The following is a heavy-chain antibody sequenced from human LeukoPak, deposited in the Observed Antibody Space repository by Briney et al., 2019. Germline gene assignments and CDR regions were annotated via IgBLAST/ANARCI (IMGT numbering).Heavy chain of an antibody. Sequence: GGSLRLSCSASGFTFSSYAMHWVRQAPGKGLEYVSAISSNGGSTYYADSVEGRFTISRDNSKNTLYLQMSSLRAEDTAVYYCVKEVTYYYGSGSYFDYWGQGTLVTVSS. CDR3: VKEVTYYYGSGSYFDY. CDR1: GFTFSSYA. J-gene: IGHJ4*02. V-gene: IGHV3-64D*06. CDR2: ISSNGGST. D-gene: IGHD3-10*01.